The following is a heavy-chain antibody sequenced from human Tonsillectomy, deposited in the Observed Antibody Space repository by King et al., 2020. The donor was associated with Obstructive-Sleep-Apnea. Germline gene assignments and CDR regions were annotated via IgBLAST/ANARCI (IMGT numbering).Heavy chain of an antibody. J-gene: IGHJ6*02. V-gene: IGHV4-4*02. CDR2: VYHSGNT. Sequence: QLQESGPGLVKPSGTLSLTCAVSGGSISSTNWWSWVRQPPGKGLDWIGEVYHSGNTNYNPSLKSRATISVDKSKNQFSLKLSSVTAADTAVYYCARVTWRPYYYGMDVWGQGTTVTVSS. D-gene: IGHD5-24*01. CDR3: ARVTWRPYYYGMDV. CDR1: GGSISSTNW.